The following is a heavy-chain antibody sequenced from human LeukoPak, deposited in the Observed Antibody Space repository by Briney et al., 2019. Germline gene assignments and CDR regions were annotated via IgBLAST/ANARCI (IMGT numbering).Heavy chain of an antibody. D-gene: IGHD1-26*01. CDR2: IIPIFGTA. V-gene: IGHV1-69*13. Sequence: SVKVSCKASGGTFSSYAISWVRQAPGQELEWMGGIIPIFGTANYAQKFQGRVTITADESTSTAYMELSSLRSEDTAVYYCARGSGSYRNWFDPWGQGTLVTVSS. CDR1: GGTFSSYA. J-gene: IGHJ5*02. CDR3: ARGSGSYRNWFDP.